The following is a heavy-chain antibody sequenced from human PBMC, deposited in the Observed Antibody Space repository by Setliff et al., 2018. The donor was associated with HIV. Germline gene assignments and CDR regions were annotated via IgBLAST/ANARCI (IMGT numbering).Heavy chain of an antibody. CDR2: INHSGST. D-gene: IGHD2-15*01. CDR3: ARARRAGSGPKYFQH. J-gene: IGHJ1*01. Sequence: PSETLSLTCAVYGGSFNGYYWSWIRQPPGKGLEWIGEINHSGSTNYNPSLKGRVTMSVDKSKNQFSLRLSSVTAADTAVYYCARARRAGSGPKYFQHWGQGTLVTVSS. V-gene: IGHV4-34*01. CDR1: GGSFNGYY.